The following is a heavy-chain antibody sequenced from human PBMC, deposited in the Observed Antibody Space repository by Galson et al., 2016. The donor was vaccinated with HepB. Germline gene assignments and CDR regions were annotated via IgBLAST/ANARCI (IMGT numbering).Heavy chain of an antibody. Sequence: SVKVSCKASGGTLTSYAISWVRQAPGQGLEWMGGTIAVFDSAVYAQRFQGRVTITADKSTHTAYMDFNSLTSEDTAMYYCAQSISGENLDFWGQGTLVTVSS. CDR1: GGTLTSYA. CDR3: AQSISGENLDF. CDR2: TIAVFDSA. V-gene: IGHV1-69*06. D-gene: IGHD2-15*01. J-gene: IGHJ4*02.